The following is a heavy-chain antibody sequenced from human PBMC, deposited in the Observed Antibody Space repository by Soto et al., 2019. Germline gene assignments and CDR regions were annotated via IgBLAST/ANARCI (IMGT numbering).Heavy chain of an antibody. V-gene: IGHV3-48*01. CDR1: GFTFSRYS. CDR3: ARGELGVAS. J-gene: IGHJ5*02. Sequence: VQLVESGGGLVQPGGSLRLSCAASGFTFSRYSMNWLRQLPGKGLQWISYISISTSTIYYPDSVKGRFTISRDNAQNSLFLEMNDLRVEDTAVYYWARGELGVASWGQGALVTVSS. CDR2: ISISTSTI. D-gene: IGHD1-26*01.